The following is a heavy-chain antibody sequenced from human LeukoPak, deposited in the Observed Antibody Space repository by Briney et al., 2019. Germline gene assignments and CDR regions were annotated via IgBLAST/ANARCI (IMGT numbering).Heavy chain of an antibody. Sequence: PGGSLRLSCAASGFTFSSYWMSWVRQAPGKGLEWVANIRQDGSEEFYVDSVKGRFTISRDNAKNSLYLQMNSLRAEDTAVYYCARSLRFGYYGMDVWGQGTTVTVSS. CDR2: IRQDGSEE. V-gene: IGHV3-7*04. CDR3: ARSLRFGYYGMDV. CDR1: GFTFSSYW. J-gene: IGHJ6*02. D-gene: IGHD3-3*01.